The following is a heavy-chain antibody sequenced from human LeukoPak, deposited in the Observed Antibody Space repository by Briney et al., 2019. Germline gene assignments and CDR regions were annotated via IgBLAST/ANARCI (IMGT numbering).Heavy chain of an antibody. D-gene: IGHD2-15*01. V-gene: IGHV4-34*01. CDR3: ARGRGYCSGGSCYTGDN. CDR1: GGSFSGYY. CDR2: INHSGST. J-gene: IGHJ4*02. Sequence: SETLSLTCAAYGGSFSGYYWSWIRQPPGKGLEWIGEINHSGSTNYNPSLKSRVTISVDTSKNQFSLKLSSVTAADTAVYYCARGRGYCSGGSCYTGDNWGQGTLVTVSS.